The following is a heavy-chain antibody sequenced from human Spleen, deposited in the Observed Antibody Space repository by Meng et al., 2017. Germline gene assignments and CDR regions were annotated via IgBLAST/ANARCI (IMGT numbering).Heavy chain of an antibody. J-gene: IGHJ4*02. D-gene: IGHD3-10*01. V-gene: IGHV3-30*19. Sequence: GESLKISCKGSGYSFTSYWIGWVRQMPGKGLEWVAVISHDGSSKYYADSVKGRFTISRDNSTNTLYLQMNSLRAEDTSVYYCARDFYGSGNYFPRFDYWGQGTLVTVSS. CDR1: GYSFTSYW. CDR3: ARDFYGSGNYFPRFDY. CDR2: ISHDGSSK.